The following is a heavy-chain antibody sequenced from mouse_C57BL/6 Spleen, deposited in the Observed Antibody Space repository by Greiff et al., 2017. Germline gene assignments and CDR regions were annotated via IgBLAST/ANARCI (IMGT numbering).Heavy chain of an antibody. V-gene: IGHV1-72*01. CDR3: TRGVYYDSSNDYAMDY. CDR2: IDPNSGDT. D-gene: IGHD1-1*01. CDR1: VYPFTSFW. Sequence: VKQSCKASVYPFTSFWMHWVKQRPGRGLEWIGWIDPNSGDTMYNEKFKSKATLTVDKPSSTAYMQLSSLTSEDSAVYYCTRGVYYDSSNDYAMDYWGQGTSVTVSS. J-gene: IGHJ4*01.